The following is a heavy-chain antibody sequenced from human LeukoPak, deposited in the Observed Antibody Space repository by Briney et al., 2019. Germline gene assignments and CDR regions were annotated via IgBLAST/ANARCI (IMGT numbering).Heavy chain of an antibody. CDR1: GFTFSRYW. CDR3: ARDRRIAAAGLGVAHPFDY. J-gene: IGHJ4*02. CDR2: INSDGRST. Sequence: GGALRLSCAACGFTFSRYWMHGVRQAPGKGVVGVSRINSDGRSTSYADSVKGRFTISRDNAKNTLYPQMNSLRAEDTAVYYCARDRRIAAAGLGVAHPFDYWGQGTLVTVSS. D-gene: IGHD6-13*01. V-gene: IGHV3-74*01.